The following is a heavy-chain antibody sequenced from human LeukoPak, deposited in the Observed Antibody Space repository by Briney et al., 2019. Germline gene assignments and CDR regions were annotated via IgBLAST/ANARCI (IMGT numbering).Heavy chain of an antibody. V-gene: IGHV3-30*02. D-gene: IGHD3-22*01. CDR2: IRYDGSNK. Sequence: PGGSLRLSCAASGFTFSRYGMHWVRQAPGKGLEWVAFIRYDGSNKYYADSVKGRFTISRDNSKNTLYLQMNSLRAEDTAVYYCAKGDYYDSSGYYYFGESFAYWGQGTLVTVSS. CDR3: AKGDYYDSSGYYYFGESFAY. CDR1: GFTFSRYG. J-gene: IGHJ4*02.